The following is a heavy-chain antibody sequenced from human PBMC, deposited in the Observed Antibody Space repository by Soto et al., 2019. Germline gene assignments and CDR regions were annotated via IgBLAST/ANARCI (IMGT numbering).Heavy chain of an antibody. CDR1: GGTFSSYA. D-gene: IGHD1-26*01. J-gene: IGHJ2*01. CDR3: ARSTVGLSRTHWYFDL. CDR2: IIPIFGTA. Sequence: QVQLVQSGAEVKKPGSSVKVSCKASGGTFSSYAISWVRQAPGQGLEWMGGIIPIFGTANYAQKFQGRVTITADESTSTADMELSSLRSEDTAVYYCARSTVGLSRTHWYFDLWGRGTLVTVSS. V-gene: IGHV1-69*01.